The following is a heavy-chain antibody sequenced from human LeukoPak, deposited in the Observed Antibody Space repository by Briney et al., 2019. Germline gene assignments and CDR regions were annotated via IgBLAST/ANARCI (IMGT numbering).Heavy chain of an antibody. D-gene: IGHD3-3*01. CDR1: GYTFTGYY. V-gene: IGHV1-2*02. Sequence: ASVKLSCNASGYTFTGYYMHWVRQPPGQGLEWMGWINPNSGGTNYAQKFQGRLTLTSDTSISPAYMELSRLRSDDTAVYYCARSSITIFGVVIGGYWGQGPLVRVSS. J-gene: IGHJ4*02. CDR3: ARSSITIFGVVIGGY. CDR2: INPNSGGT.